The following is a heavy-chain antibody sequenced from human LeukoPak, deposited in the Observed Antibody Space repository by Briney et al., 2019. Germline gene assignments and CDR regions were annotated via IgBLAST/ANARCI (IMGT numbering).Heavy chain of an antibody. Sequence: ASVKVSCKASGYTFTSYGISWVRQAPGQGPEWMGWISAYNGNTNYAQKLQGRVTMTTDTSTSTAYMELRSLRSDDTAVYYCARGYCSSTSCLISWFDPWGQGTLVTVSS. CDR3: ARGYCSSTSCLISWFDP. CDR1: GYTFTSYG. D-gene: IGHD2-2*01. V-gene: IGHV1-18*01. J-gene: IGHJ5*02. CDR2: ISAYNGNT.